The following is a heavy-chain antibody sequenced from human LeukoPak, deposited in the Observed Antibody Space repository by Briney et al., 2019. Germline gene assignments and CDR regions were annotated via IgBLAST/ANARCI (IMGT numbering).Heavy chain of an antibody. V-gene: IGHV1-2*02. CDR1: GYTFTGYY. CDR2: INPNSGGT. Sequence: ASVKVSCKASGYTFTGYYMHWVRQAPGQGLEWMGWINPNSGGTNYAQKFQGRVTMTRDTSISTAYMELSRLRSDDTAVYYCARDHLSGYYYYGMDVWGQGTTVTVSS. CDR3: ARDHLSGYYYYGMDV. J-gene: IGHJ6*02.